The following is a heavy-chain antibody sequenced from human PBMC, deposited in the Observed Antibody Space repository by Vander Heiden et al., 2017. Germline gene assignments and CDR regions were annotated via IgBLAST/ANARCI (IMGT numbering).Heavy chain of an antibody. J-gene: IGHJ6*02. CDR1: GFTFSSYG. Sequence: QVQLVESGGGVVQPGGSLRLPCAASGFTFSSYGMHWVRQAPGKGLEWVAVIWYDGSNKYYADSVKGRFTISRDNSKNTLYLQMNSLRAEDTAVYYCASQTDPYYYYYGMDVWGQGTTVTVSS. D-gene: IGHD1-1*01. CDR2: IWYDGSNK. CDR3: ASQTDPYYYYYGMDV. V-gene: IGHV3-33*01.